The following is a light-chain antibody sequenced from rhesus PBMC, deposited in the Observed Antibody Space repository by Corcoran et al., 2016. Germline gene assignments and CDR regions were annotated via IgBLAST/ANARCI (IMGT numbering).Light chain of an antibody. CDR1: QSVSSS. CDR3: QQYSNWLT. J-gene: IGKJ4*01. CDR2: DAS. Sequence: EIVLTQSPATLSLSPGERATLSCRASQSVSSSLAWYQQKPGQAPRLLIYDASSRATGIPDRFSGSGSVTDFPLTISSLEPEDVGVYYCQQYSNWLTFGGGTKVELK. V-gene: IGKV3-35*01.